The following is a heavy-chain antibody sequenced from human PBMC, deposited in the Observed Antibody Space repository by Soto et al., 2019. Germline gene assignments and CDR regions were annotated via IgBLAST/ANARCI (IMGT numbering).Heavy chain of an antibody. CDR3: ARGWVYGMDV. Sequence: SETLSLTCAVYGGSFSGYYWSWIRQPPGKGLEWIGEINHSGSTNYNPSLKSRVTISVDTSKNQLSLKLSSVTAADTAVYYCARGWVYGMDVWGQGTTVTVSS. V-gene: IGHV4-34*01. CDR2: INHSGST. J-gene: IGHJ6*02. CDR1: GGSFSGYY. D-gene: IGHD7-27*01.